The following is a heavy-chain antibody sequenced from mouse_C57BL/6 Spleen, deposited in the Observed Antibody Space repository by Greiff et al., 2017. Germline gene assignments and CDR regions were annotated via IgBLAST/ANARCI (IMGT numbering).Heavy chain of an antibody. D-gene: IGHD1-1*01. CDR3: ARHYGSSYWYFDV. Sequence: EVKLQESGAELVKPGASVKLSCTASGFNIKDYYMHWVKQRTEQGLEWIGRIDPEDGETKYAPKFQGKATITADTSSNTAYLQLSSLTSEDTAVYYGARHYGSSYWYFDVWGTGTTVTVSS. CDR2: IDPEDGET. J-gene: IGHJ1*03. CDR1: GFNIKDYY. V-gene: IGHV14-2*01.